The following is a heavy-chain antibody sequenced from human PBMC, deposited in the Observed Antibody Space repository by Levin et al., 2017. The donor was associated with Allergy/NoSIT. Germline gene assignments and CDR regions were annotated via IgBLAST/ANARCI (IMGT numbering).Heavy chain of an antibody. CDR2: ISYSGET. D-gene: IGHD1-1*01. CDR1: GGSISADY. Sequence: SCTVSGGSISADYWSWIRQPPGQGLEWIAWISYSGETNYNPSLKSRVTISADTSKNQFSLKLSSVTAADTAVFYCARGGTSSKYFDYWGRGSLVTVSP. CDR3: ARGGTSSKYFDY. V-gene: IGHV4-59*01. J-gene: IGHJ4*02.